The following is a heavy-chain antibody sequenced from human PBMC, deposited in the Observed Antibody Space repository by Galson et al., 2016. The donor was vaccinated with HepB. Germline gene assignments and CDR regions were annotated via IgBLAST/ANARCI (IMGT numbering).Heavy chain of an antibody. D-gene: IGHD1-26*01. CDR2: IYWDGDE. CDR3: ARMGSGNYLFDY. Sequence: PALVKPTQTLTLTCIFSGFSLSTTGVGVGWMRQPPGKTLEWLAHIYWDGDERYSSSLKTRLSISKDTSKNQVVLTMTNMDPVDTATYFCARMGSGNYLFDYWGQGILVTVSS. V-gene: IGHV2-5*02. CDR1: GFSLSTTGVG. J-gene: IGHJ4*02.